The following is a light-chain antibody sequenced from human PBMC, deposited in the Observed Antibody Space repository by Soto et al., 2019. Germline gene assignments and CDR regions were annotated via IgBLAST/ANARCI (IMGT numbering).Light chain of an antibody. CDR3: SSYSSSSTYYV. CDR2: EVS. CDR1: NSDVGTHNF. V-gene: IGLV2-14*01. Sequence: QSALTQPASVSGSPGQSITISCTVSNSDVGTHNFVSWYQQHPGKAPKLMIYEVSNRPSGVSDRFSGSKSGNTASLTISGLQAEDEAAYYCSSYSSSSTYYVFGTGTKVTVL. J-gene: IGLJ1*01.